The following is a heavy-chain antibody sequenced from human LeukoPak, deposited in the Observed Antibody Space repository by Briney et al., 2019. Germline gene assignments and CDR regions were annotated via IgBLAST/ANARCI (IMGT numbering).Heavy chain of an antibody. CDR1: GFIFSSYA. J-gene: IGHJ4*02. Sequence: PGGSVRLSCTASGFIFSSYAMSWVRQAPGKGRVWVSAISGSGGSTYYADSVKGRLTVSRDNSKNTLYLQMNSLRAEDTAVYYSGKAAAPMIVVVMTYFDYWGQGTLVTVSS. CDR2: ISGSGGST. V-gene: IGHV3-23*01. CDR3: GKAAAPMIVVVMTYFDY. D-gene: IGHD3-22*01.